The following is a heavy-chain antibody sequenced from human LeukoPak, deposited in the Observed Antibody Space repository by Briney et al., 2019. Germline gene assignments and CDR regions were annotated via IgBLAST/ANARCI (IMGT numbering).Heavy chain of an antibody. CDR1: GGSISSYY. CDR2: IYYSGST. Sequence: LETLSLTCTVSGGSISSYYWSWIRQPPGKGLEWIGYIYYSGSTNYNPSLKSRVTISVDTSKNQFSLKLTSVTAADTAVYYCARGTYDFWSGYSWDAFDIWGERTVVTVSS. V-gene: IGHV4-59*01. D-gene: IGHD3-3*01. CDR3: ARGTYDFWSGYSWDAFDI. J-gene: IGHJ3*02.